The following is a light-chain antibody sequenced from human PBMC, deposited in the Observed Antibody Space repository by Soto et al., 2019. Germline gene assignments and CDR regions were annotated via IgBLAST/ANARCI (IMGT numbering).Light chain of an antibody. J-gene: IGLJ1*01. CDR2: EVS. Sequence: QSALTQPASVSGSPGQSITISCTGTSSDVGGYHYVSWYQPHPGKAPKHMISEVSNRPSGISNRFSGSKSGNTASLTISALQAEDEADYDCSSYTSSSTPYVFGTGTKVTVL. CDR3: SSYTSSSTPYV. CDR1: SSDVGGYHY. V-gene: IGLV2-14*01.